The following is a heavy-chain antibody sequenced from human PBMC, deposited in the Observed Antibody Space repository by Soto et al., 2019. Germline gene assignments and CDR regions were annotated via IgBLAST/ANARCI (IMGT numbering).Heavy chain of an antibody. V-gene: IGHV4-59*01. J-gene: IGHJ4*02. D-gene: IGHD2-2*01. Sequence: SETLSLTCTVSGGSISSYYWIWIRQPPGEGLEWIGYIHYSGSTNYNPSLKSRVTISVDTSKNQFSLKLSSVTAADTAVYYCARGGVVVPAAIYYWGQGTLVTVSS. CDR1: GGSISSYY. CDR3: ARGGVVVPAAIYY. CDR2: IHYSGST.